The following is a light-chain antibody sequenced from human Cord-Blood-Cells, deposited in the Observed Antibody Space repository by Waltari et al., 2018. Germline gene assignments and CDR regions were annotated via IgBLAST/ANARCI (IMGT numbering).Light chain of an antibody. J-gene: IGLJ2*01. CDR1: SSNIGAGYD. Sequence: QSVLTQPPSVSGAPGQRVTISCTGSSSNIGAGYDVHWYQQLPGTAPKPLIYGNSNRPSGVPDRFSSSKSGTSASLAITGLQAEDEADYYCQSYDSSLSGVVFGGGTKLTVL. CDR2: GNS. CDR3: QSYDSSLSGVV. V-gene: IGLV1-40*01.